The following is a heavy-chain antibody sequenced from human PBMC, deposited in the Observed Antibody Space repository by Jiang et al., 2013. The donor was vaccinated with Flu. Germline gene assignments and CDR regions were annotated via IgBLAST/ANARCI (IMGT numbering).Heavy chain of an antibody. CDR2: IYYSGST. CDR3: ARAPISYDILTGYSHYGMDV. D-gene: IGHD3-9*01. Sequence: KPSQTLSLTCTVSGGSISSGDYYWSWIRQPPGKGLEWIGYIYYSGSTYYNPSLKSRVTISVDTSKNQFSLKLSSVTAADTAVYYCARAPISYDILTGYSHYGMDVWGQGTTVTVSS. V-gene: IGHV4-30-4*01. CDR1: GGSISSGDYY. J-gene: IGHJ6*02.